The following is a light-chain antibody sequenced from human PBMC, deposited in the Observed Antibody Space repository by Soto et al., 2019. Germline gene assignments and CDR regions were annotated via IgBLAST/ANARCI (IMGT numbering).Light chain of an antibody. CDR2: DVT. CDR1: SSDVGGYNY. J-gene: IGLJ1*01. CDR3: SSYAGTHVV. V-gene: IGLV2-8*01. Sequence: QSALTQPPSASGSPGQSVAISCTGTSSDVGGYNYVSWYQQYPGKAPKLMIYDVTKRPSGVPDRFSGSKSGNTASLTVSGLQAEDEADYNCSSYAGTHVVFGTGTKVTVL.